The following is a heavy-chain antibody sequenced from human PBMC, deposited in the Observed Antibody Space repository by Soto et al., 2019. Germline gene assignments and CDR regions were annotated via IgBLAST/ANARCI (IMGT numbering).Heavy chain of an antibody. CDR1: GFTFGSYA. CDR2: ISSNGGST. CDR3: VNSDSGSCSDYYGMDV. D-gene: IGHD1-26*01. J-gene: IGHJ6*02. V-gene: IGHV3-64D*08. Sequence: GGSLRLSCSASGFTFGSYAMHWVRQAPGKGLEYVSAISSNGGSTYYADSVKGGFTISRDNSKNTLYLQMSSLRAEDTAVYYCVNSDSGSCSDYYGMDVWGQGTTVTVSS.